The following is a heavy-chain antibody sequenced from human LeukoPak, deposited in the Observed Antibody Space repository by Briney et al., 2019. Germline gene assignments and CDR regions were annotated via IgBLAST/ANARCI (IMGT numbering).Heavy chain of an antibody. Sequence: PSETLSLTCAVYGGSFSGYYWSWIRQPPGKGLEWIGEIYHSGSTNYNPSLKSRVTISVDKSKNQFSLKLSSVTAADTAVYYCARHPHCSSTSCPIYFDYWGQGTLVTVSS. CDR3: ARHPHCSSTSCPIYFDY. CDR2: IYHSGST. V-gene: IGHV4-34*01. J-gene: IGHJ4*02. D-gene: IGHD2-2*01. CDR1: GGSFSGYY.